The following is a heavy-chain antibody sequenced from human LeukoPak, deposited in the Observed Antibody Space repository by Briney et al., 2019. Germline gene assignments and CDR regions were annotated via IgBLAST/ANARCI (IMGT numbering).Heavy chain of an antibody. V-gene: IGHV3-23*01. Sequence: HSGGSLRLSCAASGFTFSSYAMSWVRQAPGKGLEWVSAISGSGGSTYYADSVKGRFTISRDNSKNTLYLRMNSLRAEDTAVYYCAKGSECSSGWYQTVDYWGQGTLVTVSS. D-gene: IGHD6-19*01. J-gene: IGHJ4*02. CDR3: AKGSECSSGWYQTVDY. CDR2: ISGSGGST. CDR1: GFTFSSYA.